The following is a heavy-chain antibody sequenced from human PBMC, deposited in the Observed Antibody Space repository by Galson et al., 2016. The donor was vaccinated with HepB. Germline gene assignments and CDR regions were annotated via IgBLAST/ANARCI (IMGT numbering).Heavy chain of an antibody. CDR3: ARKSGRREGHFDY. Sequence: CAISGDSVSSHSAAWNWIRQSPSRGLEWLGRTYFRSKWYYDYPESLKSRITIKPDTSKNHFTLHLNSVTPEDTAVYYCARKSGRREGHFDYWGQGTLVTVSS. CDR2: TYFRSKWYY. CDR1: GDSVSSHSAA. J-gene: IGHJ4*02. V-gene: IGHV6-1*01. D-gene: IGHD3-3*01.